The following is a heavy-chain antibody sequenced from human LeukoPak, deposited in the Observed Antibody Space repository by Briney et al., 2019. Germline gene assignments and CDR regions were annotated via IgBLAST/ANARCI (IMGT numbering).Heavy chain of an antibody. V-gene: IGHV1-69*05. CDR2: IIPIFGTA. CDR1: GGTFSSYA. Sequence: ASVKVSCKASGGTFSSYAISWVRQAPGQGLEWMGRIIPIFGTANYAQKFQGRVTITTDESTSTAYMELSSLRSEDTAVYYCATGQYYYDSSGYSTNHYLDYWGQGTLVTVSS. D-gene: IGHD3-22*01. CDR3: ATGQYYYDSSGYSTNHYLDY. J-gene: IGHJ4*02.